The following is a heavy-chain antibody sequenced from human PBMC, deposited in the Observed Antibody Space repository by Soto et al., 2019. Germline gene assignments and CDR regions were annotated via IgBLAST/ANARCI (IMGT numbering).Heavy chain of an antibody. CDR3: ARIRAYYERSGYDF. D-gene: IGHD3-22*01. CDR1: GFTFSSYW. Sequence: EVQLVESGGGLVQPGESLRLSCADSGFTFSSYWMHWVRQAPGKGLVWVSRINSDGSSTSYADSVKGRFTISRDNAKNTLYLHMNSLRAEDTAVYYCARIRAYYERSGYDFWGQGTLVTVSS. V-gene: IGHV3-74*01. CDR2: INSDGSST. J-gene: IGHJ4*02.